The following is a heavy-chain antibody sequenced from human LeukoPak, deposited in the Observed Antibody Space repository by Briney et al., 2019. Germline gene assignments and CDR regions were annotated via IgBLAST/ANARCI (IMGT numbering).Heavy chain of an antibody. CDR3: ARESITTSAFDI. V-gene: IGHV4-59*01. D-gene: IGHD4-4*01. CDR2: IYYSGST. Sequence: PSETLSLTCTVSGGSISSYYWSWIRQPPGKGLEWIGYIYYSGSTNYNPSLKSRVTISVDTSKNQFSLKLSSVTAADTAVYHCARESITTSAFDIWGQGTMVTVSS. J-gene: IGHJ3*02. CDR1: GGSISSYY.